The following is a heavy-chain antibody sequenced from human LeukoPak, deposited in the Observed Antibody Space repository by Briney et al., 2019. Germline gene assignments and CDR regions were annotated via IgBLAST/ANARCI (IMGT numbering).Heavy chain of an antibody. Sequence: TGGSLRLSCAASGFTFSSYAMHWVRQAPGKGLEWVAVISYDGSNKYYADSMKGRFTISRDNSKNTLYLQMNSLRAEDTAVYYCARAGGSGRNYGIYWGQGTLVTVSS. CDR2: ISYDGSNK. CDR1: GFTFSSYA. V-gene: IGHV3-30-3*01. D-gene: IGHD1-26*01. CDR3: ARAGGSGRNYGIY. J-gene: IGHJ4*02.